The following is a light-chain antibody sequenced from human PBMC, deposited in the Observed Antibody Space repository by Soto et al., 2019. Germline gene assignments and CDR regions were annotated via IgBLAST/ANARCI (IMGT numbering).Light chain of an antibody. CDR2: AAS. CDR1: QSISTW. Sequence: DTQMTQSPSTLSASIGYIVTITCRSSQSISTWLALYQQKPGKAPKLLIYAASTLENGVPTRFSGTGSEREFTLTVSSLQPDDSATYYCKQYNDYINFGQGTRLEIK. J-gene: IGKJ5*01. CDR3: KQYNDYIN. V-gene: IGKV1-5*01.